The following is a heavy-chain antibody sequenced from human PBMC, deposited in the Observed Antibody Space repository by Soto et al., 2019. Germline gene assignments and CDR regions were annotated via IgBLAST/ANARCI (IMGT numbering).Heavy chain of an antibody. CDR3: ARGTVAGTFHK. CDR1: GGSISSSNW. J-gene: IGHJ4*02. D-gene: IGHD6-19*01. Sequence: QVQLQESGPGLVKPSGTLSLTCAVSGGSISSSNWWSWVRQPPGKGLEWIGEIYHSGSTNYNPSLKSRVTISVAKSKTQFCLELGSVTAADTAVYYCARGTVAGTFHKWGQGTLVTVSS. CDR2: IYHSGST. V-gene: IGHV4-4*02.